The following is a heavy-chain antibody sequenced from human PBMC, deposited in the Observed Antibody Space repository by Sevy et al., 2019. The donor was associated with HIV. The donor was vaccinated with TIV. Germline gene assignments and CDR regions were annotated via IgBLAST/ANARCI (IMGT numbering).Heavy chain of an antibody. Sequence: GGSLRLSCAASGFTFSAFSMHWVRQAPGKGLEWVATIPYDGSNDHYADSVKGRFTISRDNSNSSLYLQMNSLRGEDTAVYYCALERLSSNVAEYFQNWGQGTLVTVSS. J-gene: IGHJ1*01. D-gene: IGHD1-1*01. V-gene: IGHV3-30-3*01. CDR1: GFTFSAFS. CDR2: IPYDGSND. CDR3: ALERLSSNVAEYFQN.